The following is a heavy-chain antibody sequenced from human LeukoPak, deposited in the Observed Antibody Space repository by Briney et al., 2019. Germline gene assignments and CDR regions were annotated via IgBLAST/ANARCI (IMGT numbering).Heavy chain of an antibody. J-gene: IGHJ4*02. Sequence: GGSLRLSCAASGFTFSSYWMHWVRQAPGKGLVWVSRINSDGSSTSYADSVKGRFTISRDNAKNSLYLQMNSLRAEDMALYYCAKDRCSSTSCFFDYWGQGTLVTVSS. CDR1: GFTFSSYW. CDR2: INSDGSST. D-gene: IGHD2-2*01. CDR3: AKDRCSSTSCFFDY. V-gene: IGHV3-74*01.